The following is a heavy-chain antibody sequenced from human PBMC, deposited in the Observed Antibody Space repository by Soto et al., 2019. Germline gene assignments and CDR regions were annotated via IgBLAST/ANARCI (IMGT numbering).Heavy chain of an antibody. CDR2: ISYDGSNK. J-gene: IGHJ1*01. V-gene: IGHV3-30*18. CDR1: GFTFSSYG. D-gene: IGHD2-2*01. CDR3: AKGWDIGDQLQLDFQH. Sequence: VPLVESGGGVVQPGRSLRLSCAASGFTFSSYGMHWVRQAPGKGLEWVAVISYDGSNKYYADSVKGRFTISRDNSKNTLYLQMNSLRAEDTAVYYCAKGWDIGDQLQLDFQHWGQGTLVTVSS.